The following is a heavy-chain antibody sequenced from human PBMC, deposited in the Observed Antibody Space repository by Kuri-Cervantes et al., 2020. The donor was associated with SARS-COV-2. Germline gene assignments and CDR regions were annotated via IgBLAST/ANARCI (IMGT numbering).Heavy chain of an antibody. V-gene: IGHV3-21*01. CDR3: ARDLGSGWPHFDY. CDR1: GFSLSRYT. J-gene: IGHJ4*02. Sequence: GGSLRLSCAASGFSLSRYTMNWVRQAPGKALEWVSSISGSGSYIYYADSAKGRFTISRDNARNSLYLQMHGLRAEDTAIYYCARDLGSGWPHFDYWGQGVLVTVSS. D-gene: IGHD6-25*01. CDR2: ISGSGSYI.